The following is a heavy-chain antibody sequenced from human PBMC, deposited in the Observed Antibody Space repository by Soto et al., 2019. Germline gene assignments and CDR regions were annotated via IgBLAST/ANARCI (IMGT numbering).Heavy chain of an antibody. CDR1: GGSVSSHDYD. CDR2: VHDRETA. Sequence: QLQLQESGTGLLRPSQTLSLTCSLSGGSVSSHDYDWTWVRQRPGKGLEWIGFVHDRETADYNPSLKSRVSISVDTFKNKFSLRLSSVTAADSGVYYCARRKSLDVWGQGITVIVSS. V-gene: IGHV4-30-4*08. D-gene: IGHD3-10*01. CDR3: ARRKSLDV. J-gene: IGHJ6*02.